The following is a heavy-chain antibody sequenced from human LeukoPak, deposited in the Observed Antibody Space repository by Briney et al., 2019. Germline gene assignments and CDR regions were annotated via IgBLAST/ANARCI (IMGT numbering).Heavy chain of an antibody. CDR3: ARGEGWFGESNFDY. D-gene: IGHD3-10*01. CDR1: GGSISSYY. V-gene: IGHV4-59*01. Sequence: KPSETLSLTCTVSGGSISSYYWSWIRQPPGKGLEWIGYIYYSGSTNYNPSLKSRVTISVDTSKNQFSLKLSSVTAADTAVYYCARGEGWFGESNFDYWGQGTLVTVSS. J-gene: IGHJ4*02. CDR2: IYYSGST.